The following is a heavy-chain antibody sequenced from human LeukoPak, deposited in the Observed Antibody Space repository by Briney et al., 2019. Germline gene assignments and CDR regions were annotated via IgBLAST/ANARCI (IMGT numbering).Heavy chain of an antibody. Sequence: GGSLRLSCAASGFTVSANYMSWVRQAPGKGLEWVSMIYSDDSTSYADSVEGRFTISRDNSKNTLYLQMKSLRAEDTAMYYCARDFLEGPLTEYWGQGTLVTVSS. CDR2: IYSDDST. CDR3: ARDFLEGPLTEY. J-gene: IGHJ4*02. V-gene: IGHV3-53*01. CDR1: GFTVSANY. D-gene: IGHD3-3*01.